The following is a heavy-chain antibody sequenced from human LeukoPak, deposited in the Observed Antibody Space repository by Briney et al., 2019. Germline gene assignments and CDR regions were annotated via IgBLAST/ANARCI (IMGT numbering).Heavy chain of an antibody. J-gene: IGHJ6*02. D-gene: IGHD6-13*01. Sequence: SETLSLTCTVSGGSISSYYWSWIRQPPGKGLEWIGYIYYSGSTNYNPSLKSRVTISVDTSKNQFSLKLSSVTAADTAVYYCARGTSLEQLVPYYYGMDVWGQGTTVTVSS. V-gene: IGHV4-59*01. CDR1: GGSISSYY. CDR2: IYYSGST. CDR3: ARGTSLEQLVPYYYGMDV.